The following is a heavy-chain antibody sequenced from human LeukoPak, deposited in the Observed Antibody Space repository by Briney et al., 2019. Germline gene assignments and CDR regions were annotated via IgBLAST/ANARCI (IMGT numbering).Heavy chain of an antibody. V-gene: IGHV3-23*01. CDR2: ISGSGGST. CDR3: AKGFTGYCSSTSCLFDY. CDR1: GFTFSSYS. Sequence: GGSLRLSCAASGFTFSSYSMNWVRQAPGKGLEWVSAISGSGGSTYYADSVKGRFTISRDNSKNTLYLQMNSLRAEDTAVYYCAKGFTGYCSSTSCLFDYWGQGTLVTVSS. J-gene: IGHJ4*02. D-gene: IGHD2-2*01.